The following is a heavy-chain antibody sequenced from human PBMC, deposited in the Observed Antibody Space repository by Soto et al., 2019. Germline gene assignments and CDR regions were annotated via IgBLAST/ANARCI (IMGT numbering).Heavy chain of an antibody. CDR3: ARAGWRGYGMDV. Sequence: PSQTLSLTCTISGDSVSSNSAACNWIRQSPSRGLEWLARTYYRSKWYNDYAVSVKSRITINPDTSKDQFSLQLNSVTPEDTAVYFCARAGWRGYGMDVWGQGTTVTVSS. CDR2: TYYRSKWYN. D-gene: IGHD3-3*01. J-gene: IGHJ6*02. CDR1: GDSVSSNSAA. V-gene: IGHV6-1*01.